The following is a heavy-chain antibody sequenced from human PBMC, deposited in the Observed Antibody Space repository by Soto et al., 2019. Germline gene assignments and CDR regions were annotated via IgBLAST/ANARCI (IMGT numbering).Heavy chain of an antibody. J-gene: IGHJ3*02. Sequence: SETLSLTCTVSGGSISSSSYYWGWIRQPPGKGLEWIGSIYYSGSTYYNPSLKSRVTISVDTSKNQFSLKLSSVTAADTAVYYCERFRLTTAAFDIWGQGTMVTVSS. D-gene: IGHD4-17*01. V-gene: IGHV4-39*01. CDR2: IYYSGST. CDR3: ERFRLTTAAFDI. CDR1: GGSISSSSYY.